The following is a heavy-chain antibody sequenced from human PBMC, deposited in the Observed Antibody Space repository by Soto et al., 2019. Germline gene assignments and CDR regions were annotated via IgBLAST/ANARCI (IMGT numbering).Heavy chain of an antibody. J-gene: IGHJ6*03. CDR2: IWYDGSNK. CDR3: ARDLGDYYMDV. CDR1: GFTFSSYG. V-gene: IGHV3-33*01. Sequence: GGSLRLSCAASGFTFSSYGMHWVRQAPGKGLEWVAVIWYDGSNKYYADSVKGRFTISRDNSKNTLYLQMNSLRAEDTAVYYCARDLGDYYMDVWGKGTTVTVSS. D-gene: IGHD3-16*01.